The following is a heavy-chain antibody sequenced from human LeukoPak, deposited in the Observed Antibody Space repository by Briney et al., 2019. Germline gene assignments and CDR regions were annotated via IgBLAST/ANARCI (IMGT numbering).Heavy chain of an antibody. J-gene: IGHJ4*02. V-gene: IGHV4-59*08. CDR3: ARHFAYSSSSYFDY. D-gene: IGHD6-6*01. Sequence: KSPETLSLTCSVSGGSVSSYYWSWIRQPPGKELEWIGYVYYTGSTNYNPSLKSRVTMFEDKSKNQFSLRLSSVTVADTAVYYCARHFAYSSSSYFDYWGQGSLVTVSS. CDR1: GGSVSSYY. CDR2: VYYTGST.